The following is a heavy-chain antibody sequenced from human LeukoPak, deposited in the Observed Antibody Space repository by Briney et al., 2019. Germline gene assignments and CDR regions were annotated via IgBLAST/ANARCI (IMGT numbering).Heavy chain of an antibody. D-gene: IGHD6-25*01. V-gene: IGHV3-15*05. CDR3: ARGPPWYFDL. CDR1: GFTFSNAW. CDR2: IKNKADGGTT. J-gene: IGHJ2*01. Sequence: GGSLRLSCAASGFTFSNAWMSWVRQAPGKGLEWVGRIKNKADGGTTDYAAPVKDRFTISRDDSKSTLYLQMNSLTAEDTAVYYCARGPPWYFDLWGRGTLVTVSS.